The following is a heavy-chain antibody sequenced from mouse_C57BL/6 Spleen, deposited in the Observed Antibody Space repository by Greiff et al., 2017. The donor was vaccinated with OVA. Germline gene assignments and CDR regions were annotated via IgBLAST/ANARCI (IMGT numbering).Heavy chain of an antibody. J-gene: IGHJ1*03. CDR1: GFTFSSYG. V-gene: IGHV5-6*02. CDR3: ASYGSSFDWYFDV. Sequence: DVKLVESGGDLVKPGGSLKLSCAASGFTFSSYGMSWVRQTPDKRLEWVATISSGGSYTYYPDSVKGRFTISRDNAKNTLYLQMSSLKSEDTAMYYCASYGSSFDWYFDVWGTGTTVTVSS. D-gene: IGHD1-1*01. CDR2: ISSGGSYT.